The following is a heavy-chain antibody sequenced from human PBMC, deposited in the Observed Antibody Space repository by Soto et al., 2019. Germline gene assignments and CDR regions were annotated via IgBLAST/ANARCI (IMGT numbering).Heavy chain of an antibody. J-gene: IGHJ4*02. CDR2: IKVSTGIT. V-gene: IGHV1-18*01. CDR1: GYTFVNHG. Sequence: ASVKVSCKASGYTFVNHGVSWVRQAPGQGLEWMGWIKVSTGITNYAGNFQGRVTMATDTSTSTAYMELRSLRSDDTAVYYCARAPGDYWGQGTLVTVSS. CDR3: ARAPGDY.